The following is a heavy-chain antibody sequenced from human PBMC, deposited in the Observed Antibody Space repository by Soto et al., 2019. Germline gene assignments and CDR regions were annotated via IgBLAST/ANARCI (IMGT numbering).Heavy chain of an antibody. V-gene: IGHV3-15*01. J-gene: IGHJ6*02. Sequence: EVQLVESGGGLVKPGGSLRLSCAASGFTFSNAWMSWVRQAPGKGLEWVGRIKSKTDGGTTDYAAPVKGRFTISRDDSKNTLYLQMNSLKTEDTAVYYCPTVTTTAMAYYYYYGMDVWGQGTTVTVSS. D-gene: IGHD5-18*01. CDR3: PTVTTTAMAYYYYYGMDV. CDR1: GFTFSNAW. CDR2: IKSKTDGGTT.